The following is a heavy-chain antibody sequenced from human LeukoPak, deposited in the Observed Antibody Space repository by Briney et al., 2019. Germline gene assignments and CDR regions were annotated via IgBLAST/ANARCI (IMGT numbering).Heavy chain of an antibody. CDR2: INHSGST. CDR3: AGGVTIVRGASKHFDY. CDR1: GGSFSGYY. J-gene: IGHJ4*02. V-gene: IGHV4-34*01. Sequence: SETLSLTCAVYGGSFSGYYWSWIRQPPGKGLEWIGEINHSGSTNYNPSLKSRVTISVDTSKNQFSLKLSSVTAADTAVYYCAGGVTIVRGASKHFDYWGQGTLVTVSS. D-gene: IGHD3-10*01.